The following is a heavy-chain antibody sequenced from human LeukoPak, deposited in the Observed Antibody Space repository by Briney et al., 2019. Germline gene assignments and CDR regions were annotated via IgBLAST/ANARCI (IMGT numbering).Heavy chain of an antibody. D-gene: IGHD2-15*01. Sequence: GASVKVSCKASVYTFTSYGISWVRQAPGQGLEWMGWISAYNGNTNYAQKLQGRVTMTTDTSTSTAYMELRSLRSDDTAVYYCARDARRGYCSGGSCYSRYYYGMDVWGQGTTVTVSS. V-gene: IGHV1-18*01. CDR1: VYTFTSYG. CDR3: ARDARRGYCSGGSCYSRYYYGMDV. J-gene: IGHJ6*02. CDR2: ISAYNGNT.